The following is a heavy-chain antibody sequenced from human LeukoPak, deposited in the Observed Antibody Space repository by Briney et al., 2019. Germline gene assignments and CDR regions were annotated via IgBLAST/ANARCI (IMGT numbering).Heavy chain of an antibody. CDR2: MNPNSGNT. J-gene: IGHJ6*03. V-gene: IGHV1-8*01. D-gene: IGHD2-21*02. Sequence: GASVKVSCKASGYTFTSYDINWVRQATGQGLEWMGWMNPNSGNTGYVQKFQGRVTMTRNTSISTAYMELSSLRSEDTAVHYCARVAYCGGDCYSLFGHYYYYYYMDVWGKGTTVTVSS. CDR3: ARVAYCGGDCYSLFGHYYYYYYMDV. CDR1: GYTFTSYD.